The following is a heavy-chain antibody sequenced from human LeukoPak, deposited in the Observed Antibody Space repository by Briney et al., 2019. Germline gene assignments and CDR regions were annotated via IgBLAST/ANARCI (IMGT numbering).Heavy chain of an antibody. V-gene: IGHV4-4*07. CDR1: GGSISTYC. Sequence: PSETLSLTCTVSGGSISTYCWSWIRQPAGKGLEWIGRIYPSGSTCYNPSLKSRVTISIDKSKNQFFLNLTSVTAADTALYYCARDRSGYSEYYFDYWGQGSLVTVSS. J-gene: IGHJ4*02. CDR3: ARDRSGYSEYYFDY. D-gene: IGHD5-18*01. CDR2: IYPSGST.